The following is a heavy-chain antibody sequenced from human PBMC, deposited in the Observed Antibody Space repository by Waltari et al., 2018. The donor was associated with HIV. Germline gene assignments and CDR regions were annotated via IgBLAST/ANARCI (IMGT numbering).Heavy chain of an antibody. J-gene: IGHJ4*02. CDR2: ISGDGITT. D-gene: IGHD3-9*01. CDR3: AKGVAYDLLTGFSPLDY. Sequence: EVQLLESGGGLVQPGGSLRLSCAASKFSLSTYAMSWVRQAPGKGLEWVSSISGDGITTDYADSVKGRLTISRDNSKNTLSLQMSSLRGEDTAVYYCAKGVAYDLLTGFSPLDYWGQGTLVTVSS. V-gene: IGHV3-23*01. CDR1: KFSLSTYA.